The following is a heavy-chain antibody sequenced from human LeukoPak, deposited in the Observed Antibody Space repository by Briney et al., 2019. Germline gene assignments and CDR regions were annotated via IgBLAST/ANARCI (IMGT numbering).Heavy chain of an antibody. CDR3: ARGEGYCSGGSCYRGSDY. D-gene: IGHD2-15*01. Sequence: GGSLRLSCAASGFTFSSYAISWVRQAPGKGLEGVANIKQDGSEKYYVDSVKGRFTISRDNAKNSLSLQMNSLRVEDTAVYYCARGEGYCSGGSCYRGSDYWGQGTLVTVSS. CDR1: GFTFSSYA. J-gene: IGHJ4*02. V-gene: IGHV3-7*01. CDR2: IKQDGSEK.